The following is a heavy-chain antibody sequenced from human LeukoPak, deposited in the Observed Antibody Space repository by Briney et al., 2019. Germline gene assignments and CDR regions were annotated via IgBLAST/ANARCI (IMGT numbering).Heavy chain of an antibody. Sequence: TGGSLRLSCAASGFTFSSYWMSWVRQAPGKGLEWVANIKQDGSEKYYVDSVKGRFTISRDNAKNSLYLQMNSLRAEDTAVCYCARGYYYGSGIFDYWGQGTLVTVSS. V-gene: IGHV3-7*01. CDR2: IKQDGSEK. D-gene: IGHD3-10*01. CDR3: ARGYYYGSGIFDY. J-gene: IGHJ4*02. CDR1: GFTFSSYW.